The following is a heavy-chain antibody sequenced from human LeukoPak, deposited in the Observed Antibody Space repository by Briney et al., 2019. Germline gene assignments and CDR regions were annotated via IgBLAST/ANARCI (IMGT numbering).Heavy chain of an antibody. V-gene: IGHV4-39*01. J-gene: IGHJ3*02. CDR3: ARGSGDLVVNVRAFDI. D-gene: IGHD3-9*01. CDR1: GGSISSSSYY. Sequence: SETLSLTCTVSGGSISSSSYYWGWIRQPPGKGLEWIGCIYYSGSTYYNPSLKSRVTISVDTSKNQFSLKLSSVTAADTAVYYCARGSGDLVVNVRAFDIWGQGTMVTVSS. CDR2: IYYSGST.